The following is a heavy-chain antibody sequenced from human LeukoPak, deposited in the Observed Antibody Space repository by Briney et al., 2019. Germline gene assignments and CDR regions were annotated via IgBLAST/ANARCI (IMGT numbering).Heavy chain of an antibody. CDR2: IEYSETST. V-gene: IGHV3-23*01. J-gene: IGHJ4*02. D-gene: IGHD6-19*01. CDR1: GFTLSSYE. CDR3: TRNSGWYGIS. Sequence: GGSLRLSCTVSGFTLSSYEMTWIRQAPGKGLEWVSSIEYSETSTHYADSVKGRFTISRDSSKNTLYPQLNSLSDEDTAVYFCTRNSGWYGISWGQGTLVTVSS.